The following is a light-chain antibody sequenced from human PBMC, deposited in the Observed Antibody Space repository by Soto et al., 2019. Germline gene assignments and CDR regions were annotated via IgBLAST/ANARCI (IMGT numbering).Light chain of an antibody. J-gene: IGKJ3*01. CDR3: QQYGSSRGFT. V-gene: IGKV3-20*01. CDR2: GAS. CDR1: QSVSSSY. Sequence: EIVLTQSPGTLSLSPGERATLSCRASQSVSSSYLAWYQQKPGQAPRLLIYGASGRATVIPDRFSGSGSGTDFTLTISRLEPEDFAVYYCQQYGSSRGFTFGPGTKVDIK.